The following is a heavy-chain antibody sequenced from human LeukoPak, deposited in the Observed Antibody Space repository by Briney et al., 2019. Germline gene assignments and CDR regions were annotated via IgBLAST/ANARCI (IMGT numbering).Heavy chain of an antibody. D-gene: IGHD4-17*01. J-gene: IGHJ5*02. CDR2: ITGNHGPT. CDR1: GFTFRSFT. V-gene: IGHV3-23*01. Sequence: GGSLRLSCAASGFTFRSFTMTWVRQAPGKGLEWVASITGNHGPTYNTDSVKDRFTISRDNSQNTLYLQMDSLSAEDTAVYYCTKDPNGDYVGAFDPWGQGTLVTVSS. CDR3: TKDPNGDYVGAFDP.